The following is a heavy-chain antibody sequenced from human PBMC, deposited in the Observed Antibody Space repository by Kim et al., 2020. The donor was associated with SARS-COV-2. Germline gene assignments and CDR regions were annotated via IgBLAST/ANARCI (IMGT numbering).Heavy chain of an antibody. J-gene: IGHJ4*02. D-gene: IGHD2-15*01. CDR3: AKETQLASYCSGGSCYSDFNY. CDR1: GFTFSSYG. CDR2: ISYDGSYK. Sequence: GGSLRLSCAASGFTFSSYGMHWVRQAPGKGLEWVALISYDGSYKYYTDSVKGRFTMSRDNSKNTLYLQMNSLRAEDTAIYYCAKETQLASYCSGGSCYSDFNYWGQGTLVTVSS. V-gene: IGHV3-30*18.